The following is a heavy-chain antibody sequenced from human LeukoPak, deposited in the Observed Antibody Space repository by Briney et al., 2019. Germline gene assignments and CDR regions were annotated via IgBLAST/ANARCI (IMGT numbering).Heavy chain of an antibody. J-gene: IGHJ6*02. Sequence: GGSLRLSCAASGFTFSSYAMHWVRQAPGKGLEYVSAISSSGGSTYYANSVKGRFTISRDNSKNTLYLQMGSLRAEDMAVYYCARECYYYGMDVWGQGTTVTVSS. CDR3: ARECYYYGMDV. V-gene: IGHV3-64*01. CDR2: ISSSGGST. CDR1: GFTFSSYA.